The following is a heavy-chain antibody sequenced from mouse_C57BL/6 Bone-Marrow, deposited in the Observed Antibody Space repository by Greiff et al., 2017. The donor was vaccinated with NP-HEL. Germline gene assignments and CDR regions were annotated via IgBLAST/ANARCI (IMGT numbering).Heavy chain of an antibody. CDR1: GFSFNTYA. D-gene: IGHD2-14*01. V-gene: IGHV10-1*01. J-gene: IGHJ3*01. Sequence: EVKLVESGGGLVQPKGSLKLSCAASGFSFNTYAMNWVRQAPGKGLEWVARIKSKSNNYATYYADSVKDRFTIYRDDSESMLYLQMNNLKTEDTAMYYCVSLHYRGYWGQGTLVTVSA. CDR3: VSLHYRGY. CDR2: IKSKSNNYAT.